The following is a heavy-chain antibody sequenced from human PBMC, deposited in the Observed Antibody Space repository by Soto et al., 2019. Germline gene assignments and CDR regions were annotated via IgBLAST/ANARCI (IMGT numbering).Heavy chain of an antibody. J-gene: IGHJ6*02. D-gene: IGHD3-16*01. V-gene: IGHV3-48*03. Sequence: EVQVVESGGGLVQPGGSLRLSCTASGFTVSSCEMNWVRQAPGKGLEWVSYINTGGVTFYADSVKGRFTISRDNAQNSLLLQMNSLRAEYTAVYYCTRDKGDKVAYGMDVWGQGTTVTVSS. CDR1: GFTVSSCE. CDR2: INTGGVT. CDR3: TRDKGDKVAYGMDV.